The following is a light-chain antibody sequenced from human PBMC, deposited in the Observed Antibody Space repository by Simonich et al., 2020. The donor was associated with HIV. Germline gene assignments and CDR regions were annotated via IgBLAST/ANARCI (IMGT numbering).Light chain of an antibody. Sequence: DIVMTQSPDSLPVSLGERATINCKSSRSLLNSSNNKNYLAWYQQKPGQPPKLLIYWASTRESGGPDRISASGSGTDFTLTISSLQAEDVAVYYCQQYYSSPWTFGQGTKVEIK. J-gene: IGKJ1*01. CDR1: RSLLNSSNNKNY. CDR3: QQYYSSPWT. V-gene: IGKV4-1*01. CDR2: WAS.